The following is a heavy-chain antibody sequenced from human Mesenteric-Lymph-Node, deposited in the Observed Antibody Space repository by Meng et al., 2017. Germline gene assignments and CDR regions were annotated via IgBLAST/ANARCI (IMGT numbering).Heavy chain of an antibody. V-gene: IGHV3-23*01. CDR3: ATTNALTY. Sequence: GESLKISCAASGFTFSSYAMSWVRQAPGKGLEWVSAISGSGGSTYYADSVKGRFTISRDNSKNTLYLQMNSLRAEDTAVYYCATTNALTYWGPGTVVTVSS. CDR1: GFTFSSYA. J-gene: IGHJ4*02. CDR2: ISGSGGST. D-gene: IGHD2-8*01.